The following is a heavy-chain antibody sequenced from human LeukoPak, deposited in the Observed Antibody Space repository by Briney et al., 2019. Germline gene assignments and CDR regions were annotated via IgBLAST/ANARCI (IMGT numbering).Heavy chain of an antibody. CDR1: GYTFTSYG. CDR3: ASKSSGWYNGAFDI. J-gene: IGHJ3*02. CDR2: ISAYNGNT. Sequence: ASVKVSCKASGYTFTSYGISWVRQAPGQGLEWMGWISAYNGNTNYAQKLQGRVTMTTDTSTSTAYMEPRSLRSDDTAVYYCASKSSGWYNGAFDIWGQGTMVTVSS. D-gene: IGHD6-19*01. V-gene: IGHV1-18*01.